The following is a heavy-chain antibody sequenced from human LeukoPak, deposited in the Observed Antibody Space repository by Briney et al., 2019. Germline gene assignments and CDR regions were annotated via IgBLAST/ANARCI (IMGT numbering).Heavy chain of an antibody. Sequence: HPGGSLRLSCTASGFTFGDYAMSWVRQAPGKGLEWVGFIRSKAYGGTTEYAASVKGRFTISRDDSKSIAYLQMNSLKTEDTAVYYCTREGFTGSHYYYYYMDVWGKGTTVTISS. CDR1: GFTFGDYA. J-gene: IGHJ6*03. D-gene: IGHD3-10*01. CDR2: IRSKAYGGTT. V-gene: IGHV3-49*04. CDR3: TREGFTGSHYYYYYMDV.